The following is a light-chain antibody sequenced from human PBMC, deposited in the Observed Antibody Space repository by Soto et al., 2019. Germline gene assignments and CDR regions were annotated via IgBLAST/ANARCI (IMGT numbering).Light chain of an antibody. CDR1: QSVSSN. CDR3: QQYNNWPPIT. CDR2: GAS. V-gene: IGKV3-15*01. Sequence: EKVIKHPPAPLPVSPGERATLSCRASQSVSSNLAWYQQKPGQAPRLLIYGASTRATGIPARFSGSGSGTEFTLTISSLQSEDFAVYYCQQYNNWPPITFGQGTRLEIK. J-gene: IGKJ5*01.